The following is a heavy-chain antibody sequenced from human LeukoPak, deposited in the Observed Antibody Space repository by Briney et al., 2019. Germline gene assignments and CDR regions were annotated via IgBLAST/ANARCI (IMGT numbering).Heavy chain of an antibody. CDR1: GFTFSSYW. CDR3: ARHSGPGSYNWFDP. J-gene: IGHJ5*02. V-gene: IGHV3-66*04. D-gene: IGHD3-10*01. Sequence: GGSLRLSCAASGFTFSSYWMSWVRQASGKGLEWVSVIYSGGSTYYADSVKGRFTISRDTSKNTLYLQMNSLRAEDTAVYYCARHSGPGSYNWFDPWGQGTLVTVSS. CDR2: IYSGGST.